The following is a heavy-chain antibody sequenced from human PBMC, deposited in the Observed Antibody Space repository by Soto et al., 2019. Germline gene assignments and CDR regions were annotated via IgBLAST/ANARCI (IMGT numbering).Heavy chain of an antibody. J-gene: IGHJ5*02. V-gene: IGHV4-34*01. CDR3: ARGFGYDFWSGYYRGWFDP. CDR2: INHSGST. Sequence: SETLSLTCAVYGGSFSGYYWSWIRQPPGKGLEWIGEINHSGSTNYNPSLKSRVTISVDTSKNQFSLKLSSVTAADTAVYYCARGFGYDFWSGYYRGWFDPWGKGTLVTVSS. D-gene: IGHD3-3*01. CDR1: GGSFSGYY.